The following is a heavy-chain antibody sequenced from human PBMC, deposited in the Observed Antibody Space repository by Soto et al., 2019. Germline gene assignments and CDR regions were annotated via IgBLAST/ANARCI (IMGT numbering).Heavy chain of an antibody. V-gene: IGHV3-48*03. CDR1: GFTFSIHE. CDR2: ISSIGVAT. Sequence: PGESLKISCAASGFTFSIHEMNWVRQAPGKGLEWVSYISSIGVATYYADSVKGRFTISRDNAKNSLYLQMNSLRAEDTAVYYCAREGRVGGIDYWGQGTLVTVSS. J-gene: IGHJ4*02. CDR3: AREGRVGGIDY. D-gene: IGHD6-19*01.